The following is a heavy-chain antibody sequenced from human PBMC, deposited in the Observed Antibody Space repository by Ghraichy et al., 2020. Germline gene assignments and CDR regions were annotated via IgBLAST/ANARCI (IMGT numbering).Heavy chain of an antibody. V-gene: IGHV3-23*01. J-gene: IGHJ3*02. CDR1: GFTFSSYA. Sequence: SCAASGFTFSSYAMSWVRQAPGKGLEWVSAISGSGGSTYYADSVKGRFTISRDNSKNTLYLQMNSLRAEDTAVYYCAKEHYYDSSGYYYGDAFDIWGQGTMVTVSS. D-gene: IGHD3-22*01. CDR3: AKEHYYDSSGYYYGDAFDI. CDR2: ISGSGGST.